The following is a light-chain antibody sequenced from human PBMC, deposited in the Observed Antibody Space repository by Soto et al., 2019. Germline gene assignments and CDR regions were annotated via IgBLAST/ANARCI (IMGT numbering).Light chain of an antibody. V-gene: IGKV3-11*01. CDR2: DAS. Sequence: EIVLTQSPATLSLSPGERATLSCSAIQSVSSYLAWYQQKPCQAPRLLIYDASNRATGIPARFSGSGSGTDFTLTISSLEPEDFAVYYCQQRSNWPSFGGGTKVDIK. CDR1: QSVSSY. CDR3: QQRSNWPS. J-gene: IGKJ4*01.